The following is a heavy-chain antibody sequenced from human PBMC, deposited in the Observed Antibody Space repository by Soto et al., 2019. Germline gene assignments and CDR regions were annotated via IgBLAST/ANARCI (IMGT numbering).Heavy chain of an antibody. V-gene: IGHV4-34*01. J-gene: IGHJ6*01. D-gene: IGHD1-1*01. CDR1: GGSLSGYY. CDR2: INHSGST. Sequence: QVQLQQWGAGLLKPSETLSLTCAVYGGSLSGYYGNWIRQSPGKGLEWIGEINHSGSTNYNPSLKSRVTISIDTSKNQFCLKLSSVTAGDAAVYYCARTRNLDVWGQGATVFVSS. CDR3: ARTRNLDV.